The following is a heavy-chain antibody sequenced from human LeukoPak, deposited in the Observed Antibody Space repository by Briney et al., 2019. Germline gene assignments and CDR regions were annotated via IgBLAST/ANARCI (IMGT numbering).Heavy chain of an antibody. CDR2: IYYSGST. V-gene: IGHV4-39*01. Sequence: PSETLSLTCTVSGGSVSSGSYYWSWIRQPPGKGLEWIGSIYYSGSTYYNPSLKSRVTISVDTSKNQFSLKLSSVTAADTAVYYCARLRQQLGYGMDVWGQGTTVTVSS. CDR3: ARLRQQLGYGMDV. J-gene: IGHJ6*02. D-gene: IGHD6-13*01. CDR1: GGSVSSGSYY.